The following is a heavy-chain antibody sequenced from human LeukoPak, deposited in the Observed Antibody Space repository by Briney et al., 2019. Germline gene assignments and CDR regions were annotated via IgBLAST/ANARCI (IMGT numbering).Heavy chain of an antibody. CDR2: INPNSGGT. CDR3: ASSRGYSGYDYSYYYMDV. V-gene: IGHV1-2*02. CDR1: GYTFTGYY. D-gene: IGHD5-12*01. J-gene: IGHJ6*03. Sequence: GGSLRLSCAASGYTFTGYYMHWVRQAPGQGLEWMGWINPNSGGTNYAQKFQGRVTMTRDTSISTAYMELSRLRSDDTAVYYCASSRGYSGYDYSYYYMDVWGKGTTVTVSS.